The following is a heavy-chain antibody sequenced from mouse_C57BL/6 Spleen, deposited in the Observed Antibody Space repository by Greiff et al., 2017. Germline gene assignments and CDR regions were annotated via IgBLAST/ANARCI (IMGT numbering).Heavy chain of an antibody. CDR2: IYPGSGNT. Sequence: QVQLQQSGAELVRPGASVKLSCKASGYTFTDYYINWVKQRPGQGLEWIARIYPGSGNTYYNEKFKGKATLTAEKSSSTAYMQLSSLTSEDSAVYFCASGDGAWFAYWGQGTLVTVSA. V-gene: IGHV1-76*01. CDR3: ASGDGAWFAY. CDR1: GYTFTDYY. J-gene: IGHJ3*01.